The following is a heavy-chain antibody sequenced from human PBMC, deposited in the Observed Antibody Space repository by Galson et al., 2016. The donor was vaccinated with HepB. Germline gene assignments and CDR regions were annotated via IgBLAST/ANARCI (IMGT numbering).Heavy chain of an antibody. D-gene: IGHD4/OR15-4a*01. Sequence: SETLSLTCAVSGGSISSSNRWSWVRQPPGKGLEWIGDIHHSGSANYNPSLKSRVTMSVDKSTNQFSLKLSSVTAADTAVYYCARALAVNGAFDSWGQGTLVAVSS. CDR1: GGSISSSNR. J-gene: IGHJ4*02. V-gene: IGHV4-4*02. CDR3: ARALAVNGAFDS. CDR2: IHHSGSA.